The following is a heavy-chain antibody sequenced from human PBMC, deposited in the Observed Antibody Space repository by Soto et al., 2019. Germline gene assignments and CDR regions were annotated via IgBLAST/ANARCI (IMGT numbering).Heavy chain of an antibody. Sequence: QLQLQESGPGLVKPSETLSLTCTVSGGSISSSSYYWGWIRQPPGKGLEWIGSIYYSGSTYYNPSLKSRVTISVDTSKNQFSLKLSSVTAADTAVYYCARVGGSGSYLGTWGQGTLVTVSS. CDR1: GGSISSSSYY. V-gene: IGHV4-39*01. CDR3: ARVGGSGSYLGT. J-gene: IGHJ5*02. CDR2: IYYSGST. D-gene: IGHD3-10*01.